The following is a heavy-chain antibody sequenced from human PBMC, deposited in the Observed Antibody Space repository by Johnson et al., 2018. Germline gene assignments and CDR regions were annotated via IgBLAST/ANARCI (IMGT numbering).Heavy chain of an antibody. CDR2: ILNDGSTK. V-gene: IGHV3-30*18. D-gene: IGHD3-16*01. CDR1: GFTLSPNG. CDR3: AKEGDPSKTGAPGGPTAFDY. Sequence: QVQLVQSGGGVVQPGRSLRLPCAASGFTLSPNGMYWVRQAPGKGLEWVAIILNDGSTKHYADSVKGRFAISRDSSKNTVYLQMNSLRPEDTALYYCAKEGDPSKTGAPGGPTAFDYWGRGALVTVSS. J-gene: IGHJ4*02.